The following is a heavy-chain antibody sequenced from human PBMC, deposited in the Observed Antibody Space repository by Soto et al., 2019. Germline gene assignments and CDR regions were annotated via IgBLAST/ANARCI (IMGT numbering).Heavy chain of an antibody. CDR3: ARLVADYVDP. CDR1: VYSFTSYW. J-gene: IGHJ5*02. CDR2: IYPGDSDT. D-gene: IGHD6-19*01. V-gene: IGHV5-51*01. Sequence: PGQSLKISRKVSVYSFTSYWIGWVRQMPGKGLEWMGIIYPGDSDTRYSPSFQGQVTISADKSISTAYLQWSSLKASDTATYYCARLVADYVDPWGQGTLVTVSS.